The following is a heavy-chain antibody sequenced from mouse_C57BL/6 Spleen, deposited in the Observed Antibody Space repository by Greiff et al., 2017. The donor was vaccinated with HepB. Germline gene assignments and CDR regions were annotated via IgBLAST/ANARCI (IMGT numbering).Heavy chain of an antibody. J-gene: IGHJ1*03. D-gene: IGHD1-1*01. CDR3: AITTGDWYFDV. Sequence: QVQLQQPGAELVMPGASVKLSCKASGYTFTSYWMHWVKQRPGQGLEWIGEIDPSDSYTNYNQKFKGKSTLTVDKSSSTAYIQLSSLTSEDSAVYYCAITTGDWYFDVWGTGTTVTVSS. CDR1: GYTFTSYW. V-gene: IGHV1-69*01. CDR2: IDPSDSYT.